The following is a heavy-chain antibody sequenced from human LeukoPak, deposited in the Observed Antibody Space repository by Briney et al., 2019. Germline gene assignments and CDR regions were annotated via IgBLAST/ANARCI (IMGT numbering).Heavy chain of an antibody. V-gene: IGHV3-7*01. D-gene: IGHD3/OR15-3a*01. CDR2: IKQDGSEK. Sequence: GGSLRLSCAASGFTFSTYWMSWVRQAPGKGLEWVANIKQDGSEKHYADSVKGRFTISRDNAKNSLYLQMNSLRAEDTAMYYCARDSVIYGYWGQGTLVTVSS. CDR3: ARDSVIYGY. J-gene: IGHJ4*02. CDR1: GFTFSTYW.